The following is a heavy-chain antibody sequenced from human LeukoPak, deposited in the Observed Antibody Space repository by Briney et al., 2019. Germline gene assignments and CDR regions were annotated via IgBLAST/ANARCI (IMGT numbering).Heavy chain of an antibody. V-gene: IGHV4-59*01. CDR2: IYYSGST. CDR3: ARSGEDYGDYVGYFDL. D-gene: IGHD4-17*01. J-gene: IGHJ2*01. Sequence: SETLSLTCTVSGGSISSYYWSWIRQPPGKGLEWIGYIYYSGSTNYNPSLKSRVTISVDTSKNQFSLKLSSVTAADRAVYYGARSGEDYGDYVGYFDLWGRGTLVTVSS. CDR1: GGSISSYY.